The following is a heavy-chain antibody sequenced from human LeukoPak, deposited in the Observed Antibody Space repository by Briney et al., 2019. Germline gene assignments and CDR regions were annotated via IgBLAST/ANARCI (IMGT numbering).Heavy chain of an antibody. V-gene: IGHV4-39*02. D-gene: IGHD1-1*01. J-gene: IGHJ5*01. CDR2: VYYSGGT. CDR3: ARVTTGSTTLDS. CDR1: GASISSSIHY. Sequence: SETLSLTCAVSGASISSSIHYWGWVRQPPGKGLEWIGNVYYSGGTYYNPSLESRLTISVDTSNNRFSLKLKSVTAADTAVFYCARVTTGSTTLDSWGQGILVTVSS.